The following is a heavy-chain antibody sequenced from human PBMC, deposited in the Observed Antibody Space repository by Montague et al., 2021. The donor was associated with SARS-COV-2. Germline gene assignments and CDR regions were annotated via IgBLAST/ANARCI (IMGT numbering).Heavy chain of an antibody. J-gene: IGHJ4*02. CDR3: ARGRAVNYMVGATSGFDY. Sequence: TLSLTPTVSGGSLSSGDYYWAWTRQHPGKGLEWLGIIYHSGSTFYNPSLKSRLTISIDTSNNQFSLKLSSVTAADTPVYSCARGRAVNYMVGATSGFDYWGQGSLVTVSS. V-gene: IGHV4-31*03. CDR2: IYHSGST. CDR1: GGSLSSGDYY. D-gene: IGHD1-26*01.